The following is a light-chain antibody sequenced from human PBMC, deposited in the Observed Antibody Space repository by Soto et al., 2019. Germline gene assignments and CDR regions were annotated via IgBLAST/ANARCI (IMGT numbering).Light chain of an antibody. V-gene: IGKV1-5*01. CDR2: HAS. J-gene: IGKJ1*01. CDR3: QQYNTYWT. Sequence: DIQMTQSPSTLSASVGDRVTITCRASQSISIWLAWYQQKPGKAPKLLIWHASSLESGVPSRFSGSGSGTEFALTISSLQTDDFATDYCQQYNTYWTFGQGTKVEIK. CDR1: QSISIW.